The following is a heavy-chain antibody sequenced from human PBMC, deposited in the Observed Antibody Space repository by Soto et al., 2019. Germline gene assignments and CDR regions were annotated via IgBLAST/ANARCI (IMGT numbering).Heavy chain of an antibody. J-gene: IGHJ5*02. Sequence: QVQLQESGPGLVKPSETLSLTCTVSGDSVSAGSYYWSWIRQPPGKGLEWIGFIYYTGTTRYNPSLPSRVLLSADTSKNQLSLNVNSETAADTAVSYCARVGSTETCLDPWGQGTLVTVSS. CDR1: GDSVSAGSYY. CDR2: IYYTGTT. D-gene: IGHD2-8*02. CDR3: ARVGSTETCLDP. V-gene: IGHV4-61*01.